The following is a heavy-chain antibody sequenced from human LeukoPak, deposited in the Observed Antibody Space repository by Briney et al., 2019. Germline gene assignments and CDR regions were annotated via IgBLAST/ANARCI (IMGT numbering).Heavy chain of an antibody. Sequence: SVKVSCKASGGTFSSYAISWVRQAPGQGLEWMGGIIPIFGTANYAQKFQGRVTITADKSTSTAYMELSSLRSEDTAVYYCARTYTERGPGAFDIWGQGTMVTVSS. J-gene: IGHJ3*02. V-gene: IGHV1-69*06. D-gene: IGHD1-1*01. CDR2: IIPIFGTA. CDR1: GGTFSSYA. CDR3: ARTYTERGPGAFDI.